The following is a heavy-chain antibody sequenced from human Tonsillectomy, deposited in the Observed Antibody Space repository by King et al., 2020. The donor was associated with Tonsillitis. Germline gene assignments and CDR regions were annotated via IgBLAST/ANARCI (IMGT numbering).Heavy chain of an antibody. Sequence: QVQLVESGGGVVQPGRSLRLSCAASEFTFSSYGMHWVRQAPGKGLEWVAVISYDGSKTYYTDSVKGRFTISRDNSKNTLYLQMNSLRTEDTAVYYCAKQLDDFWLGSHYYYYYGMDVWGQGTTVTVSS. CDR2: ISYDGSKT. V-gene: IGHV3-30*18. CDR1: EFTFSSYG. J-gene: IGHJ6*02. D-gene: IGHD3-3*01. CDR3: AKQLDDFWLGSHYYYYYGMDV.